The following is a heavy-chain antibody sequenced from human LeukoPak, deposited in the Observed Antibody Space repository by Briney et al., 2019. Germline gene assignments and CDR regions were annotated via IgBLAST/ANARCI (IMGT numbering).Heavy chain of an antibody. CDR2: IYPGDSDT. CDR1: GYIFSDCW. D-gene: IGHD3-16*01. CDR3: ARLIRGGREQGQDY. J-gene: IGHJ4*02. Sequence: GESLKISCKGSGYIFSDCWIGWVRQMPGKGLEWMGIIYPGDSDTRYSPSFQGQVTFSADKSISTAYLQWSSLKASDTAMYYCARLIRGGREQGQDYWGQGTLVTVSS. V-gene: IGHV5-51*01.